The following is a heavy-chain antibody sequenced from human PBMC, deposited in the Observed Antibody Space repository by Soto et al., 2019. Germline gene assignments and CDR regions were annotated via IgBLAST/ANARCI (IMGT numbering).Heavy chain of an antibody. CDR1: GFTFSSYG. CDR3: ARGAPTIFGVVVIGYYFDY. J-gene: IGHJ4*02. V-gene: IGHV3-33*01. CDR2: IWYDGSNK. D-gene: IGHD3-3*01. Sequence: QVQLVESGGGVVQPGRSLRLSCAASGFTFSSYGMHWVRQAPGKGLEWVAVIWYDGSNKYYADSVKGRFTISRDNSKRTLSLQMNSLRAEDTSVYYGARGAPTIFGVVVIGYYFDYWGQGTLVTFSS.